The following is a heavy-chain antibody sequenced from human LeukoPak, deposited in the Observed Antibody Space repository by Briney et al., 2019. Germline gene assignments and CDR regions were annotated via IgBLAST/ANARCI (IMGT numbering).Heavy chain of an antibody. V-gene: IGHV1-46*01. Sequence: ASVKVSCKASGYTFRSYYMHWVRQAPGQGLEWMGIINPSGGSTSYAQKFQGRVTMTRDMSTSTVYMELSSLRSEDTAVYYCARSEPVVTATADYWGQGTLVTVSS. CDR1: GYTFRSYY. J-gene: IGHJ4*02. CDR3: ARSEPVVTATADY. CDR2: INPSGGST. D-gene: IGHD2-21*02.